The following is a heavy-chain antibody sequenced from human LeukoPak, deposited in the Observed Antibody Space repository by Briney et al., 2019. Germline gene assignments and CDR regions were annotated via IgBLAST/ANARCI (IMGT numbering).Heavy chain of an antibody. D-gene: IGHD3-10*01. CDR2: INEDGSQK. V-gene: IGHV3-7*01. CDR1: GFSFSNYW. J-gene: IGHJ4*02. CDR3: ARVEAVVRGVIGNFDY. Sequence: PGGSLRLSCSVSGFSFSNYWMSWVRQAPGKGLEWVASINEDGSQKQYVDSVKGRFTISRDNAKNSLYLQVNSLRAEDTAVYYCARVEAVVRGVIGNFDYWGQGTLVTVSS.